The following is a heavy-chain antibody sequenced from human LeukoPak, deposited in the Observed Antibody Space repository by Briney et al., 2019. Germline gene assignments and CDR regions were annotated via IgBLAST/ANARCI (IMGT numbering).Heavy chain of an antibody. CDR1: GFTISSYS. V-gene: IGHV3-48*01. CDR3: ARARSAYYFDY. Sequence: GGSLRLSCAASGFTISSYSMSWVRQAPGKGLEWVSYISSSGITIYYADSVRGRFTISRDNAKNSLYLQMNSLRAEDTAVYYCARARSAYYFDYWGQGTLVTVSS. CDR2: ISSSGITI. J-gene: IGHJ4*02. D-gene: IGHD2-15*01.